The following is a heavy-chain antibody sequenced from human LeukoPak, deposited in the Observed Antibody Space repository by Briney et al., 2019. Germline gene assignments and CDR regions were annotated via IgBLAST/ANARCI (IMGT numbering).Heavy chain of an antibody. D-gene: IGHD3-22*01. CDR3: ATAAYDSSESYYFDY. CDR1: GFTFSSYA. Sequence: PGGSLRLSCSASGFTFSSYAMRWVRQAPGKGLEYVSSISTDGGSTYYADSVKGRFTISRDNSKNTLYLQMNSLRAEDTAVYYCATAAYDSSESYYFDYWGQGTLVTVSS. V-gene: IGHV3-64*04. J-gene: IGHJ4*02. CDR2: ISTDGGST.